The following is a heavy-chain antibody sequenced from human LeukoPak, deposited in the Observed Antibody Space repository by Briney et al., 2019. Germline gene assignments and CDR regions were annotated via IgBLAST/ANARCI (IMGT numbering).Heavy chain of an antibody. D-gene: IGHD3-16*02. CDR3: ARELTSGNYDYVWGSYPPVWFDP. V-gene: IGHV3-20*01. J-gene: IGHJ5*02. CDR1: GFTFDDYG. CDR2: INWNGGST. Sequence: PGGSLRLSCAASGFTFDDYGMSWVRQAPGKGLEWVSGINWNGGSTGYADSVKGRFTISRDNAKNSLYLQMNSLRAEDTALYHCARELTSGNYDYVWGSYPPVWFDPWGQGTLVTVSS.